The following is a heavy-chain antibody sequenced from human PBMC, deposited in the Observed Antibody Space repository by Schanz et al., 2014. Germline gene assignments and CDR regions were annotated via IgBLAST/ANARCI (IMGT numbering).Heavy chain of an antibody. V-gene: IGHV3-30*02. D-gene: IGHD5-12*01. J-gene: IGHJ4*02. Sequence: VQLVESGGGVVQPGGSLRLSCVGSGYSFSDYDMYWIRQAPGKGLEWLAFLRSDGSRRDYADSVKGRFTISRDNSRNTLSLQMSSLRPEDTAVYYCARDGYNAYDLKRGDYWGQGTQVAVSS. CDR2: LRSDGSRR. CDR3: ARDGYNAYDLKRGDY. CDR1: GYSFSDYD.